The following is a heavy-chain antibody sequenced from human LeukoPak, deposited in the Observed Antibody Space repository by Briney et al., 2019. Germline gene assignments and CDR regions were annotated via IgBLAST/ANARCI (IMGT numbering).Heavy chain of an antibody. Sequence: SGTLSLTCAVYGGSFSGYYWSWIRQPPGKELEWIGEIRDSGSTNYNPSLKSRVTISVDTSKNQFSLKLSSVTAADTAVYYCARGRQNIVATRRGNWFDPWGQGTLVTVSS. CDR3: ARGRQNIVATRRGNWFDP. D-gene: IGHD5-12*01. CDR2: IRDSGST. J-gene: IGHJ5*02. CDR1: GGSFSGYY. V-gene: IGHV4-34*01.